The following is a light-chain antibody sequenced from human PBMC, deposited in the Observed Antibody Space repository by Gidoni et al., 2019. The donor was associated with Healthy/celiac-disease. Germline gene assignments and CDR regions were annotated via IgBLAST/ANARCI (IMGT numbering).Light chain of an antibody. CDR2: GAS. V-gene: IGKV3-20*01. CDR3: QQYGSSLPLT. Sequence: IVLTQSPGTLSLSPGERATLSCRASQSVSSSYLAWYQQKPGQAPRLRIYGASNSATGIPDRCSGSGAATDFTLTISSLEPEDFAVYYCQQYGSSLPLTFGPGTKVDSK. CDR1: QSVSSSY. J-gene: IGKJ3*01.